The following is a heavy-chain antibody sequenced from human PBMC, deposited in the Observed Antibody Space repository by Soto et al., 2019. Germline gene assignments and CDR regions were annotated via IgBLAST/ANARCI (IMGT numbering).Heavy chain of an antibody. V-gene: IGHV3-7*03. J-gene: IGHJ6*02. CDR3: ARNPPMTRGNGMDV. D-gene: IGHD3-10*01. Sequence: EVQLVESGGGLGQPGGSLRLSCAASGFTFSSYWMSWVRQAPGKGLEWVANMKQDGIEKYYVDSVKGRFTISRDNAKNSLYLQMNSLRAEDTAVYYCARNPPMTRGNGMDVWGQGTTVTVSS. CDR2: MKQDGIEK. CDR1: GFTFSSYW.